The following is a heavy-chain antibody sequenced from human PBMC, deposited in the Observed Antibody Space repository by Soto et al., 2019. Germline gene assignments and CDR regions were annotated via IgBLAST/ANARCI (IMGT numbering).Heavy chain of an antibody. J-gene: IGHJ3*02. CDR3: ARGTLMYSYGRGAFDI. V-gene: IGHV1-69*13. Sequence: SVKVSCKASGGTFSSYAISWVRQAPGQGLEWMGGIIPIFGTANYAQKFQGRVTITADESTSTAYMELSSLRSEDTAVYYCARGTLMYSYGRGAFDIWGQGTMVTVS. CDR1: GGTFSSYA. D-gene: IGHD5-18*01. CDR2: IIPIFGTA.